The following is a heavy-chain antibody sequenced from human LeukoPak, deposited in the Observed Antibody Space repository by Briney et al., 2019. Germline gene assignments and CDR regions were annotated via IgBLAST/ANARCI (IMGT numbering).Heavy chain of an antibody. CDR2: ITGGSYTI. D-gene: IGHD5-18*01. Sequence: PGGSLRPSCAASGFTFSSYSMNWVRQAPGKGLEWISYITGGSYTIYYAHSVRGRFTISRDNAKKSLYLQMNSLRAEDTAVYYCAKDIRRGYNYGYDQFAYWGQGNLVTVSS. CDR1: GFTFSSYS. V-gene: IGHV3-48*01. J-gene: IGHJ4*02. CDR3: AKDIRRGYNYGYDQFAY.